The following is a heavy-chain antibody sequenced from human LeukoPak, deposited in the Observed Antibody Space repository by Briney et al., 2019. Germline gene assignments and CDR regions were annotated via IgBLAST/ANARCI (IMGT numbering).Heavy chain of an antibody. V-gene: IGHV4-61*01. Sequence: SETLSLTCTVSGYSISRGYYWSWIRQPPGKGLEWIGYIYYSGSTNYNPPLKSRVTISVDTSKNQVSLKLSSVTAADTAVYYCAELGITMIGGVWGKGTTVTISS. CDR3: AELGITMIGGV. D-gene: IGHD3-10*02. J-gene: IGHJ6*04. CDR2: IYYSGST. CDR1: GYSISRGYY.